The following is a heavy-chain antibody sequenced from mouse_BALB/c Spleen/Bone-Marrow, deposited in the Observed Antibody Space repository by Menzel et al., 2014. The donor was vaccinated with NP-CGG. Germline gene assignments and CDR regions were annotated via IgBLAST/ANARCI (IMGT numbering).Heavy chain of an antibody. CDR3: ARTYRPFALDY. CDR2: ISDGGSYT. Sequence: VQLKQSGGGLVKPGGSLKLSCAASGFTFSDYYMYWVRQTPEKRLEWVATISDGGSYTDYPGSVKGRFTVSRDNAKNNLYLQMSSLKSEDTAMYFCARTYRPFALDYWGQGTSVTVSS. D-gene: IGHD2-14*01. J-gene: IGHJ4*01. V-gene: IGHV5-4*02. CDR1: GFTFSDYY.